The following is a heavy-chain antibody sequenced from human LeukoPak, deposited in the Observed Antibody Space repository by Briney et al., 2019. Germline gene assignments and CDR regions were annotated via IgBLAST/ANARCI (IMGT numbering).Heavy chain of an antibody. J-gene: IGHJ4*01. CDR2: IDLDGNEV. CDR3: ASGRHDFVH. D-gene: IGHD3-16*01. Sequence: GGSLRLSCAASGFAFNTYWMTWVRQAPGKGLEWVANIDLDGNEVHYVDSLKDRFTISRDNARDSLYLQMCSLRAEDTAVYYCASGRHDFVHWGHGTLVTVSS. V-gene: IGHV3-7*01. CDR1: GFAFNTYW.